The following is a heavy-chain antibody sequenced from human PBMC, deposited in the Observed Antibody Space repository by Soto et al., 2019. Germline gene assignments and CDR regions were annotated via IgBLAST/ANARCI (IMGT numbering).Heavy chain of an antibody. CDR3: ARHGYNYGGGYFDY. D-gene: IGHD5-18*01. V-gene: IGHV3-66*04. Sequence: EVQLVESGGGLVQPGGSLRLSCAASGVTVSSNYMSWVRQAPGKGLEWVSVIYSGGSTYYADSVKGRFTIFRDNSKNTLYLQMNSLRAEDTAAYYCARHGYNYGGGYFDYWGQGTLVTVSS. J-gene: IGHJ4*02. CDR2: IYSGGST. CDR1: GVTVSSNY.